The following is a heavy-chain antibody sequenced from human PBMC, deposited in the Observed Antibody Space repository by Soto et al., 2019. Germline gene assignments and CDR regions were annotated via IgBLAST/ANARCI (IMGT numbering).Heavy chain of an antibody. D-gene: IGHD1-1*01. CDR1: GGNLSSYA. CDR3: PRIQQVRCIFFSNDARNYNYTVA. V-gene: IGHV1-69*13. CDR2: IIPIFGTA. J-gene: IGHJ6*03. Sequence: SVKVSCKASGGNLSSYAISWVRQAPGQGHEWMGGIIPIFGTANYAQKFQGRVTITADECTSTAYMQQSSLTSEDTAVYYCPRIQQVRCIFFSNDARNYNYTVALGEGTTVTGSS.